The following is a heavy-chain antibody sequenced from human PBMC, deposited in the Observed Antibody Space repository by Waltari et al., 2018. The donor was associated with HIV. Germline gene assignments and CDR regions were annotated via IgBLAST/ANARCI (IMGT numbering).Heavy chain of an antibody. D-gene: IGHD2-15*01. Sequence: EVQLVESGGGLIQPGGSLRLSCAASGFTVSSKYMSWVRQAPGKGLEWVSVMYSGGSKYYADSVRGRFTISRDNSRNTLYLQMNSLRAEDTAVYYCARDAVVGAYSGMDVWGQGTTVTVSS. CDR1: GFTVSSKY. CDR2: MYSGGSK. CDR3: ARDAVVGAYSGMDV. J-gene: IGHJ6*02. V-gene: IGHV3-53*01.